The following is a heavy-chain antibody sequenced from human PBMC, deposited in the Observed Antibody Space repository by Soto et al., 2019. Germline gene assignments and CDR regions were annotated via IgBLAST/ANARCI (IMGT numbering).Heavy chain of an antibody. V-gene: IGHV3-23*01. Sequence: VHLLESGGGLVQPGGSLRLSCAASGFTFSTHSMSWVRQAPGKGLEWVSGISDDGVSTYYADSVKGRFTISRDDSKNTLFLQMNSLRAEDTAIYYCAKVLYGFSYGKFDYWGQGTLVTVSS. D-gene: IGHD5-18*01. CDR1: GFTFSTHS. J-gene: IGHJ4*02. CDR3: AKVLYGFSYGKFDY. CDR2: ISDDGVST.